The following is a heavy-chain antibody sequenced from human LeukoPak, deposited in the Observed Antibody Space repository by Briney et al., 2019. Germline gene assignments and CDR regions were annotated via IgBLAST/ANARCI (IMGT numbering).Heavy chain of an antibody. D-gene: IGHD3-22*01. CDR2: IYYSGST. Sequence: SETLSLTCTVSGGSISSYYWSWIRQPPGKGLEWIGYIYYSGSTNYNPSLKSRVTISVDTSKNQFSLKLSSVTAADTAVYYCARLVAGFGGYPTVWGQGTLVTVSS. CDR1: GGSISSYY. J-gene: IGHJ4*02. V-gene: IGHV4-59*08. CDR3: ARLVAGFGGYPTV.